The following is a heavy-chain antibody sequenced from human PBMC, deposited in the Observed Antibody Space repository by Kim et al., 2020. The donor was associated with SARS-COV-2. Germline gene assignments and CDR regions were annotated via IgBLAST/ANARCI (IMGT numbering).Heavy chain of an antibody. Sequence: QKFQGRVTITADKSTSTAYMELSSLRSEDTAVYYCARSNPRRDGYNRLGYWGQGTLVTVSS. J-gene: IGHJ4*02. D-gene: IGHD5-12*01. CDR3: ARSNPRRDGYNRLGY. V-gene: IGHV1-69*02.